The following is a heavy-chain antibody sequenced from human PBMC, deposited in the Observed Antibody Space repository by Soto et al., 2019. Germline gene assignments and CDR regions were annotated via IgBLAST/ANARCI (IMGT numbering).Heavy chain of an antibody. Sequence: EVQLVESGGGLVKPGGSLRLSCAASGITFSDNSMKWVRQAPGKGLEWVSSISSTSTYIFYADSVKGRFTISRDNAKNSLYLQMNSLRAEDTAVYYWARQRDGREGDYLGQGTLVTVSS. CDR2: ISSTSTYI. J-gene: IGHJ4*02. D-gene: IGHD1-26*01. V-gene: IGHV3-21*01. CDR3: ARQRDGREGDY. CDR1: GITFSDNS.